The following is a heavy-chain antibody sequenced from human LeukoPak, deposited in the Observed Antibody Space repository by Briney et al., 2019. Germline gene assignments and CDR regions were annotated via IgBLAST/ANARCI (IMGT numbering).Heavy chain of an antibody. Sequence: GRSLRLSCAASGFTFSNYGMHWVRQAPGKGLEWVAVTSYDGSNKYYADSVKGRFTISRDNSKNTLSLQLNSLRAEDTAVYYCAKGTSSSCYSAPNYWGQGTLVTVSS. CDR2: TSYDGSNK. V-gene: IGHV3-30*18. CDR1: GFTFSNYG. D-gene: IGHD2-15*01. CDR3: AKGTSSSCYSAPNY. J-gene: IGHJ4*02.